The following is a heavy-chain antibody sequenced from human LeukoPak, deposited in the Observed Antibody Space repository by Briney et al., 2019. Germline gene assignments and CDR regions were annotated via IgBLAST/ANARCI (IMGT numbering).Heavy chain of an antibody. V-gene: IGHV1-46*01. CDR1: GYTFTSYY. D-gene: IGHD5-24*01. J-gene: IGHJ3*02. CDR2: INPSGGST. Sequence: ASAKVSCKASGYTFTSYYMHWVRQAPGQGLEWMGIINPSGGSTSYAQKFQGRVTMTRDMSTSTVYMELSSLRSEDTAVYYCARDPIISRDGYSNAFDIWGQGTMATVSS. CDR3: ARDPIISRDGYSNAFDI.